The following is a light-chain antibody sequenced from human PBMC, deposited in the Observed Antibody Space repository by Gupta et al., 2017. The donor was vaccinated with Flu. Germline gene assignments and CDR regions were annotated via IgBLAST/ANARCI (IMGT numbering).Light chain of an antibody. CDR2: GAS. J-gene: IGKJ4*01. Sequence: EIVMTQSPVTLSVSPGERAPLSCRASQSVSDNLAWYQQQPGQAPRLLIFGASTRATGIPARFSGSGSGTEFTLTISSRQSDDFAVYYCQQYHNWPPFTFGGGTKVEIK. V-gene: IGKV3-15*01. CDR1: QSVSDN. CDR3: QQYHNWPPFT.